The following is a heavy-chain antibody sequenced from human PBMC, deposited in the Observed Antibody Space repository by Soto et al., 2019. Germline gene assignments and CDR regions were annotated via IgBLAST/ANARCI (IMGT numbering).Heavy chain of an antibody. D-gene: IGHD4-17*01. J-gene: IGHJ4*02. CDR1: GYTFRGRV. CDR2: ITADNGNT. Sequence: QVQLVQSGAEVKKPGPSVKVSCKASGYTFRGRVRHWGRRAPGQGLEWMGWITADNGNTKYSQKFQGRVTMTWDTSASTAYMELSSLRSEDTAIYYCAIEIDATTATSLDYWGQGTLVTVSS. V-gene: IGHV1-3*01. CDR3: AIEIDATTATSLDY.